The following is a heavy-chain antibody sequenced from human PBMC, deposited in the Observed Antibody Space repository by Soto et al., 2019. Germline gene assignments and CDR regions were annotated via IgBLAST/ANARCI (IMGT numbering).Heavy chain of an antibody. CDR1: GFTFSSYG. J-gene: IGHJ6*02. D-gene: IGHD2-2*02. V-gene: IGHV3-30*02. CDR2: IWYDGSNK. Sequence: PGGSLRLSCAASGFTFSSYGMHWVRQAPGKGLEWVAFIWYDGSNKYYADSVKGRFTISRDNSKNTLSLHMNSLRAEDAAIYYCAQDPYTHCSGASCYTVFYYFYGMDFWGQGTTVTVSS. CDR3: AQDPYTHCSGASCYTVFYYFYGMDF.